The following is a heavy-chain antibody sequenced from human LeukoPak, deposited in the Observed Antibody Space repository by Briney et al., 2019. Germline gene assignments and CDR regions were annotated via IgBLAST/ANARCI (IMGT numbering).Heavy chain of an antibody. CDR1: GGSISRTNW. D-gene: IGHD1-26*01. Sequence: TETLSLTCDVSGGSISRTNWWSWVRQSPGQGLEWIGDISLSARTNYNPSLQSRVTMSLDESKNRLSLGLASVTAADTAVYYCSRESGAFLPFGYWGQGTLVT. CDR2: ISLSART. J-gene: IGHJ4*02. V-gene: IGHV4-4*02. CDR3: SRESGAFLPFGY.